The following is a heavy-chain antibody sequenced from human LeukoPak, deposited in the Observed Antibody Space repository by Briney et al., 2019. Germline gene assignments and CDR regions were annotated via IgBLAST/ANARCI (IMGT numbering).Heavy chain of an antibody. Sequence: SETLSLTCTVSGGSISSSSYYWGWIRQPPGKGLEWFGSIYYSGSTYYNPSLKSRVTISVDTSKNQFSLKLSSVTAADTAVYYCARHNWPFDYWGQGTLVTVSS. CDR1: GGSISSSSYY. CDR3: ARHNWPFDY. CDR2: IYYSGST. J-gene: IGHJ4*02. V-gene: IGHV4-39*01. D-gene: IGHD1-20*01.